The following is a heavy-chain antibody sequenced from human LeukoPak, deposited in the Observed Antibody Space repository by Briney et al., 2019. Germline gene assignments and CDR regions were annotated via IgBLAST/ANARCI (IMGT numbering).Heavy chain of an antibody. D-gene: IGHD3-10*01. CDR3: ARDPGIYGSGSYYPEI. J-gene: IGHJ4*02. CDR1: GYSISSGYY. Sequence: PSETLSLTCTVSGYSISSGYYWGWIRQPPGKGLEWIGSIYHSGSTYYNPSLKSRVTISVDTSKNQFSLKLSSVTAADTAVYYCARDPGIYGSGSYYPEIWGQGTLVTVSS. CDR2: IYHSGST. V-gene: IGHV4-38-2*02.